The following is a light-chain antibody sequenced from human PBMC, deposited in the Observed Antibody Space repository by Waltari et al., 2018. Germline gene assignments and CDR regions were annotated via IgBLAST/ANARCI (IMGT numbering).Light chain of an antibody. J-gene: IGLJ2*01. V-gene: IGLV2-14*01. Sequence: QSALTHPDSVSGSPGQSLTIPCTGTSSDVGGLKYVSWYQQHPGKVPKVIIYDVSNQASGVPNRFSGSKSGNSASLTISWLQAEDEADYYCSSYTSSTTEIFGGGTRLTVL. CDR3: SSYTSSTTEI. CDR2: DVS. CDR1: SSDVGGLKY.